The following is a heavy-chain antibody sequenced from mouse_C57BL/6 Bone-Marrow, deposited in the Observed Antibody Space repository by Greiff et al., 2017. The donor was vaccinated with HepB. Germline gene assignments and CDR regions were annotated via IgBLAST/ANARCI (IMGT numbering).Heavy chain of an antibody. Sequence: EVKLVESGPGLVEPSQSLSLTCSVTGYSITSGYYWNWIRQFPGNKLEWMGYISYDGSNNYNPSLKNRISITRDTSKNQFFLKLNSVTTEDTATYYCAREGYYYGSSYSAAWFAYWGQGTLVTVSA. J-gene: IGHJ3*01. D-gene: IGHD1-1*01. CDR3: AREGYYYGSSYSAAWFAY. V-gene: IGHV3-6*01. CDR2: ISYDGSN. CDR1: GYSITSGYY.